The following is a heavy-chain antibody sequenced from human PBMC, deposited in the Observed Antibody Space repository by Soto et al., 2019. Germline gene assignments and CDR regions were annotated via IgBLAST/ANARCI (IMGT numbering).Heavy chain of an antibody. J-gene: IGHJ2*01. CDR2: FDPEDGET. CDR3: ATRARFLEWFGDWYFDL. Sequence: ASVKVSCKVSGYTLTELSMHWVRQAPGKGLEWMGGFDPEDGETIYAQKFQGRVTMTEDPSTDTAYMELSSLRSEDTAVYYCATRARFLEWFGDWYFDLWGRGTLVTVSS. CDR1: GYTLTELS. V-gene: IGHV1-24*01. D-gene: IGHD3-3*01.